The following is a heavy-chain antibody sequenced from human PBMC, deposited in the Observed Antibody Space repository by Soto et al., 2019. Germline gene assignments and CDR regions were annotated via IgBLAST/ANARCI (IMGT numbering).Heavy chain of an antibody. CDR3: ARTVSQHYGLDV. CDR2: IHPSGGGT. J-gene: IGHJ6*02. V-gene: IGHV1-46*02. CDR1: GYTFNTYY. Sequence: ASVKVSCKPSGYTFNTYYLHWLRQAPGQALEWMGVIHPSGGGTTYAQKFLGRVTVTRDTSTTTVYMELSSLRSDDTAVYYCARTVSQHYGLDVWGQGTTVTVSS. D-gene: IGHD4-17*01.